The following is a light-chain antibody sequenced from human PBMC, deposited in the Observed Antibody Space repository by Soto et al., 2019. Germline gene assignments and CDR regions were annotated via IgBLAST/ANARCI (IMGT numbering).Light chain of an antibody. V-gene: IGLV2-8*01. Sequence: QSALTQPPSASGSPGQSVTISCTGTSSDVGGYKYVSWYQQHPGKAPKLMIFEVNKRPSGVPDRFSGSKSGNTASLTVSGLQDEDDADYYCSSYAGINNLGVFGTGTKVTVL. J-gene: IGLJ1*01. CDR2: EVN. CDR3: SSYAGINNLGV. CDR1: SSDVGGYKY.